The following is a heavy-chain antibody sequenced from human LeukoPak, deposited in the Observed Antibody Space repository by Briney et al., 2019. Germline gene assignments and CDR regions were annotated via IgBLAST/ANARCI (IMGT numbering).Heavy chain of an antibody. Sequence: PETLSLTCTVSGGSISSSSYYWGWIRQPPGKGLEWIGSIYYSGSTYYNPSLKSRVTISVDTSKNQFSLKLSSVTAADTAVYYCARDLIGYGGNSAFDIWGQGTMVTVSS. CDR3: ARDLIGYGGNSAFDI. D-gene: IGHD4-23*01. J-gene: IGHJ3*02. CDR2: IYYSGST. V-gene: IGHV4-39*07. CDR1: GGSISSSSYY.